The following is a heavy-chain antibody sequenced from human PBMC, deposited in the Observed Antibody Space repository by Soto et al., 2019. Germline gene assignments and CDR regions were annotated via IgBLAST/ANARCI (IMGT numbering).Heavy chain of an antibody. D-gene: IGHD6-19*01. J-gene: IGHJ6*02. CDR3: AIDTVAGTLNLYYYGMDV. Sequence: GASVKVSCKASGYTFTSYYMHWVRQAPGQGLEWMGIINPSGGSTSYAQKFQGRVTMTRDTSTSTVYMELSSLRSEDTAVYYCAIDTVAGTLNLYYYGMDVWGQGTTVTVSS. CDR2: INPSGGST. CDR1: GYTFTSYY. V-gene: IGHV1-46*01.